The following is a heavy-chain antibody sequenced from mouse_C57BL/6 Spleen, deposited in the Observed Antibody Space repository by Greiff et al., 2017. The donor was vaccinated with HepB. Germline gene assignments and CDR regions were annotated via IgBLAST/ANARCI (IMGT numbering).Heavy chain of an antibody. CDR3: ARNMVTTRYYYAMDY. D-gene: IGHD2-2*01. CDR1: GFSLTSYG. CDR2: IWSGGST. Sequence: QVQLKESGPGLVQPSQSLSITCTVSGFSLTSYGVHWVRQSPGKGLEWLGVIWSGGSTDYNAAFISRLSISKDNSKSQVFFKMNSLQADDTAIYYCARNMVTTRYYYAMDYWGQGTSVTVSS. V-gene: IGHV2-2*01. J-gene: IGHJ4*01.